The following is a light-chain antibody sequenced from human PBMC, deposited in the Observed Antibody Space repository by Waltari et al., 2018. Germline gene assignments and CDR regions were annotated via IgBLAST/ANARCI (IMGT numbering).Light chain of an antibody. J-gene: IGKJ3*01. V-gene: IGKV3-15*01. CDR2: WTS. Sequence: DIVMTQSPATLSVSPGERATLSCRASQSVYGNLAWYQQKPGQSPRLLIFWTSARATGIPDRFTGSGSGTEYSLTISSLQSEDFAVYFCHQYTNWPFSFGPGTTLEI. CDR1: QSVYGN. CDR3: HQYTNWPFS.